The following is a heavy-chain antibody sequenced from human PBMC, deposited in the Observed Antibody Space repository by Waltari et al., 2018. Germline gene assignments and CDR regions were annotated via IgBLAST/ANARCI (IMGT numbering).Heavy chain of an antibody. Sequence: HLQLQESGQGLVKPSETLSLTCTVSDAYISNSRDYWGSVRQPQVKGLAWIGHIYYSGSTYYNPSLKSLLVISLDTSKTHFSLRLSSVTAADTAVYYCARRAGSSASRWFDPWGQGILVTVSS. CDR3: ARRAGSSASRWFDP. CDR1: DAYISNSRDY. V-gene: IGHV4-39*02. CDR2: IYYSGST. D-gene: IGHD6-6*01. J-gene: IGHJ5*02.